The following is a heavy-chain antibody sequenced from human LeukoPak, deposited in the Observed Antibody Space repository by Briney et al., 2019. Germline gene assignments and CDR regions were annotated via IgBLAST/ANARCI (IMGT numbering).Heavy chain of an antibody. Sequence: GGSLRLSCAASGFTFSDCYMSWIRQAPGKGLEWVSYISSGGGTIHYADSVKGRFTISRDNAKNSLYLQMDSLRAEDTAVYYCAREGDWNYVFDYWGQGTQVTVSS. J-gene: IGHJ4*02. V-gene: IGHV3-11*01. CDR3: AREGDWNYVFDY. CDR1: GFTFSDCY. CDR2: ISSGGGTI. D-gene: IGHD1-7*01.